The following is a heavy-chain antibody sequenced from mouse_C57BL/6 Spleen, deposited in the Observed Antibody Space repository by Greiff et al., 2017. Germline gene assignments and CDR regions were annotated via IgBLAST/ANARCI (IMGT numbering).Heavy chain of an antibody. D-gene: IGHD4-1*01. CDR2: IDPETGGT. V-gene: IGHV1-15*01. J-gene: IGHJ2*01. CDR1: GYTFTDYE. Sequence: LQQSGAELVRPGASVTLSCKASGYTFTDYEMHWVKQTPVHGLEWIGAIDPETGGTAYNQKFKGKAILTADKSSSTAYMELRSLTSEDSAVYYCTRGGGLGPRFAYWGQGTTLTVSS. CDR3: TRGGGLGPRFAY.